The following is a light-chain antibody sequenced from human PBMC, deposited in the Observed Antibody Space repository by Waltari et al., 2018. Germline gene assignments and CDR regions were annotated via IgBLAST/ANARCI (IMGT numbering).Light chain of an antibody. CDR1: QSISSW. Sequence: DIQMTQSPSSLSASVGDTVTITCRASQSISSWLDWYQQKPGKAPKLLIYKASSLQSGVPSRFSGSGSGTDFTLTISSRQPEDFATYYCVQYSSSPFTFGPGTKLDIK. J-gene: IGKJ3*01. V-gene: IGKV1-12*01. CDR2: KAS. CDR3: VQYSSSPFT.